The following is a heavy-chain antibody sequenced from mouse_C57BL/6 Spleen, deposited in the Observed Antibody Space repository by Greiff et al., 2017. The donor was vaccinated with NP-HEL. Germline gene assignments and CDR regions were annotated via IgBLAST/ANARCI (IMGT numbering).Heavy chain of an antibody. J-gene: IGHJ1*03. D-gene: IGHD3-3*01. CDR2: IDPSDSYT. V-gene: IGHV1-69*01. CDR1: GYTFTSYW. Sequence: QVQLQQPGAELVMPGASVKLSCKASGYTFTSYWMHWVKQRPGQGLEWIGEIDPSDSYTNYNQKFKGKSTLTVDKSSSTAYMQLSSLTSEDSAVYYCARGELSDWYFDVWGTGTTVTVSS. CDR3: ARGELSDWYFDV.